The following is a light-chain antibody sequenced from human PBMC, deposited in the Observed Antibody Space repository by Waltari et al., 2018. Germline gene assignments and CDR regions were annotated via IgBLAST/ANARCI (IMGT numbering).Light chain of an antibody. CDR1: SSNIGSHT. CDR3: GAWDDSLRGYV. Sequence: QSMLTQPPSASGTPGQRVTISCSGSSSNIGSHTVTWFQQFQGTPPRLLIYNNNRRPSGVPDRFSASLSGTSASLAISGLQSEDEADYYCGAWDDSLRGYVFGTGTMVTVL. V-gene: IGLV1-44*01. CDR2: NNN. J-gene: IGLJ1*01.